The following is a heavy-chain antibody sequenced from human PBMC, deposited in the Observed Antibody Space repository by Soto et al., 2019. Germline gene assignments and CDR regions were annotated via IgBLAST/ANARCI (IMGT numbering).Heavy chain of an antibody. CDR3: ARHQPSRRLYFDY. CDR2: IYYSGSI. CDR1: GGSISRTSYY. Sequence: QLQLQESGPGLVKSSETLSLTCTVSGGSISRTSYYWGWIRQPPGKGLEWIGSIYYSGSIYYNSSLKSRVTISVDTSKNQLSLKLSSVTAADTAVYYCARHQPSRRLYFDYWGQGTLVTVSS. J-gene: IGHJ4*02. V-gene: IGHV4-39*01.